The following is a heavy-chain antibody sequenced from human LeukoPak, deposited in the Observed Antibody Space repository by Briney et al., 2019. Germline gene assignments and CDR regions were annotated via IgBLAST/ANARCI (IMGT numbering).Heavy chain of an antibody. Sequence: GGSLTLSCAPSVFTFSIYAMSWARHPPEKGREWGSAIIGRGGNTYYADSVTRRFTIYRDHSKKTLYLQMNSLRDEDKAVYYCARVNPEGNIVVVPAAIYFDYWGQGTLVTVSS. CDR2: IIGRGGNT. CDR1: VFTFSIYA. V-gene: IGHV3-23*01. J-gene: IGHJ4*02. D-gene: IGHD2-2*02. CDR3: ARVNPEGNIVVVPAAIYFDY.